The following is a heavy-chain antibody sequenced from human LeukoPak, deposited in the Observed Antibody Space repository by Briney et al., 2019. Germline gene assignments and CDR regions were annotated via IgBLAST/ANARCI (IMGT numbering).Heavy chain of an antibody. CDR1: GFTFSSCA. V-gene: IGHV3-23*01. D-gene: IGHD3-10*01. CDR3: AKDRVWFGERNPFDY. CDR2: ISGSGGST. J-gene: IGHJ4*02. Sequence: PGVSLRLSCAASGFTFSSCAMSWVRQAPGKGLEWVSAISGSGGSTYYADSVKGRFTISRDNSKNTLYLQMNSLRAEDTAVYYCAKDRVWFGERNPFDYWGQGTLVTASS.